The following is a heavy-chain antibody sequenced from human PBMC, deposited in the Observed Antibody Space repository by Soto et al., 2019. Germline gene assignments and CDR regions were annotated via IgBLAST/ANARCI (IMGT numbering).Heavy chain of an antibody. CDR3: ARGANGIDRLDH. J-gene: IGHJ5*02. CDR2: ISSSSDFI. CDR1: GFTFRSYE. D-gene: IGHD5-12*01. Sequence: GCLILSCEVSGFTFRSYEMHWVRQAPGKGLEWLSYISSSSDFIYYSESVKGRFTISRDNANNSLYLQMNSLRAADTAIYYCARGANGIDRLDHWGQGAQVTVYS. V-gene: IGHV3-48*03.